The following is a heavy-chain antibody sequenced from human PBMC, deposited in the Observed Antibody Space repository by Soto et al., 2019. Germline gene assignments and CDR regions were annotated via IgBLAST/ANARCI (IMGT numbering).Heavy chain of an antibody. J-gene: IGHJ4*02. V-gene: IGHV1-69*01. CDR1: GGTFSSYA. CDR2: IIPIFGTA. D-gene: IGHD6-13*01. Sequence: QVQLVQSGAEVKKPGSSVKVSCKASGGTFSSYAISWVRQAPGQGLEWMGGIIPIFGTANYAQKFQGRVTITADESTSTAYMELSSLRSEDTAVYYCARERSADGTDGVDYWGQGTLVTVSS. CDR3: ARERSADGTDGVDY.